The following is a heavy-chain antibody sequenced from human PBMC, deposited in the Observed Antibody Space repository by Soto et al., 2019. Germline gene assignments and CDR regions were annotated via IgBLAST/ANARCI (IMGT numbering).Heavy chain of an antibody. J-gene: IGHJ5*02. CDR3: ARDHGFGELLFRGWFDP. CDR1: GGSIRSSNW. V-gene: IGHV4-4*02. Sequence: QVQLRGSAPGLVKPSGPLSLPSAVSGGSIRSSNWWSWVRQPPGKGREWFGKIYHSGSTNSNPSLKSPVTISVDKSKNQFSLKLSSVTAADTAVYYCARDHGFGELLFRGWFDPWGQGTLVTVSS. CDR2: IYHSGST. D-gene: IGHD3-10*01.